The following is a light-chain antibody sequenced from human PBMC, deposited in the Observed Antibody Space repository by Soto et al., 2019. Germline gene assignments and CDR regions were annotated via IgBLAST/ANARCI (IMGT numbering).Light chain of an antibody. CDR3: QQYNSYSYT. J-gene: IGKJ2*01. CDR2: DAS. V-gene: IGKV1-5*01. CDR1: QSISSW. Sequence: DIQMTQSPSTLSSSVGDRVTITCRASQSISSWLAWYQQKPGKAPKLLIYDASSLESVVPSRCSGSGSGTEFPLTISSLHPDDFATYCCQQYNSYSYTFGQGTKLEIK.